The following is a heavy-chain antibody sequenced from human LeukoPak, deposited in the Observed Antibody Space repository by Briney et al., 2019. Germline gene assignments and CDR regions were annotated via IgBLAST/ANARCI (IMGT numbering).Heavy chain of an antibody. CDR2: MDPNSGNT. D-gene: IGHD2-2*01. CDR3: ARGSTSSNDAFDI. V-gene: IGHV1-8*01. J-gene: IGHJ3*02. Sequence: ASVKVSCKASGYTFTSYDINWVRQATGQGLEWMGWMDPNSGNTGYAQKFQGRVTMTRNTSISTAYMELSSLRSENTAVYYCARGSTSSNDAFDIWGQGTMVTVSS. CDR1: GYTFTSYD.